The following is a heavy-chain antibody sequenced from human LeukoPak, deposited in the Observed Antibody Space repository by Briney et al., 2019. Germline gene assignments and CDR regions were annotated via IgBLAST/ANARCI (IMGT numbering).Heavy chain of an antibody. D-gene: IGHD3-10*01. V-gene: IGHV3-30*02. CDR1: GFTFSSYG. CDR3: ARSLTMVRAYDY. CDR2: IQYDGSNK. Sequence: HPGGSLRLSCISSGFTFSSYGMHRVRQAPGKGLEWVTFIQYDGSNKYYADSVKGRFTISRDNSKNTVYLQMNSLRTEDTAVYYCARSLTMVRAYDYWGQGTLVTVSS. J-gene: IGHJ4*02.